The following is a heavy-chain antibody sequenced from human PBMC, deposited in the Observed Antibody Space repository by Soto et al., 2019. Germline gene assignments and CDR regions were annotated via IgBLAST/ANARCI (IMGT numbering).Heavy chain of an antibody. D-gene: IGHD2-21*02. CDR1: GFTFNSII. V-gene: IGHV3-48*01. CDR2: ISPSSDTK. Sequence: DVQLVESGGGLVQPGGSLRLSCAGSGFTFNSIIINWVRQAPGKGLEWVSYISPSSDTKYYADSVKGRFTISRDSAKKTVYLQMNSRRSEETAVYFCAWELRDSHIHFARWGQGTRVTVSS. J-gene: IGHJ5*02. CDR3: AWELRDSHIHFAR.